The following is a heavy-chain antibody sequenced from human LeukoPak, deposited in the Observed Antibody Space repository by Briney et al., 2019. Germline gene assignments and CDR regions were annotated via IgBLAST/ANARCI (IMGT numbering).Heavy chain of an antibody. CDR3: ARHGATKIDY. D-gene: IGHD5-12*01. V-gene: IGHV4-39*01. J-gene: IGHJ4*02. CDR1: GGSISSSSYY. CDR2: IYYSGGT. Sequence: SETLSLTCTVSGGSISSSSYYWGWIRQPPGKGLEWIGSIYYSGGTYYNPSLKSRVTISVDTSKNQFSLKLSSVTAADTAVYYCARHGATKIDYWGQGTLVTVSS.